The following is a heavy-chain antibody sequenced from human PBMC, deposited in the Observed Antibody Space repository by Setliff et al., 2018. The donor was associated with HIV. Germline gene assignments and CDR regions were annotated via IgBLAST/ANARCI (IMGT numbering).Heavy chain of an antibody. CDR3: ARDRHSSGLGSYGP. J-gene: IGHJ5*02. CDR2: IDSSGTT. V-gene: IGHV4-4*07. D-gene: IGHD3-10*01. Sequence: SETLSLTCTISGGSFGVYRWSWIRQSAGRGLEWIGRIDSSGTTEYKPSLKGRVAISVDTSRNQLSLRVTSVTAADTAVYFCARDRHSSGLGSYGPWGPGILVTVSS. CDR1: GGSFGVYR.